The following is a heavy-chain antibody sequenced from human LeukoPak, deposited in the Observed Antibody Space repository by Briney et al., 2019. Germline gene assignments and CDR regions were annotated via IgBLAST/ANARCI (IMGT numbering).Heavy chain of an antibody. CDR3: TKDNLEWGSVFDY. Sequence: GGSLRLSCTTSGFIFRTYWMHWVRRAPGKGLVWVSRISSDGRNINYGDSVKGRFTISRDNDKNTLYLKMNSLRAEDTAMYYCTKDNLEWGSVFDYWGQGALVTVSS. V-gene: IGHV3-74*01. D-gene: IGHD3-16*01. CDR1: GFIFRTYW. J-gene: IGHJ4*02. CDR2: ISSDGRNI.